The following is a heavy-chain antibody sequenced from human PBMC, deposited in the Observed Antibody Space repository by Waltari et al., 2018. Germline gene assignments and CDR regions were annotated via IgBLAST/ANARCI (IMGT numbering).Heavy chain of an antibody. J-gene: IGHJ5*02. CDR1: GGSISSYY. Sequence: QVQLQESGPGLVKPSETLSLTCTVSGGSISSYYWSWIRQPPGKGLEWIGYIYYSGSTNYTPSLKSRVTISVDTSKNQFSLKLSSVTAADTAVYYCARHRGTPSEGWFDPWGQGTLVTVSS. CDR2: IYYSGST. V-gene: IGHV4-59*08. D-gene: IGHD3-16*01. CDR3: ARHRGTPSEGWFDP.